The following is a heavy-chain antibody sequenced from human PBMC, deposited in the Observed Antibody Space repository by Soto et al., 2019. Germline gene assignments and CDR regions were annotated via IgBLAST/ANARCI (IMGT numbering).Heavy chain of an antibody. V-gene: IGHV1-46*01. CDR2: VNPSSGST. D-gene: IGHD1-1*01. CDR3: ARVVNGMTGGDY. Sequence: ASVKVSCKASGYTFTSYYMHWVRQASGQGLEWMGRVNPSSGSTNYAQNFQGRVTMTTDTSTSTAYMDLRSLSSDDTAVYYCARVVNGMTGGDYWGQGTLVTVSS. J-gene: IGHJ4*02. CDR1: GYTFTSYY.